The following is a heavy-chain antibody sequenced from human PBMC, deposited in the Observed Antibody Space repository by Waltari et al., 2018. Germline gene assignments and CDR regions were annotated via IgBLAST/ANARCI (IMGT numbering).Heavy chain of an antibody. CDR2: ISYSGST. CDR1: GGSISSESYY. CDR3: ARLSYHIVTGYGWFDP. D-gene: IGHD3-9*01. V-gene: IGHV4-39*01. J-gene: IGHJ5*02. Sequence: QLQLQESGPGLVKPSETLSLTCTVSGGSISSESYYWGWIRQPPGKGLEWIGIISYSGSTYYHPSLKSRVTISVDTSKNQFSLKLSSVTAAATAVYYCARLSYHIVTGYGWFDPWGLGTLVTVSS.